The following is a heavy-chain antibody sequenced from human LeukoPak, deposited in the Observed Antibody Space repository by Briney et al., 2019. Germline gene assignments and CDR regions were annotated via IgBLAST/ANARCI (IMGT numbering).Heavy chain of an antibody. J-gene: IGHJ4*02. D-gene: IGHD1-26*01. Sequence: GGSLRLSCAASGFTFSSYGMHWVRQAPGKGLEWVAVISYDGSNKYYADSVKGRFTISRDNSKNTLYLQMNSLRAEDTAVYYCAKDRTQVGATTGYYFDYWGQGTLVTVSS. CDR2: ISYDGSNK. V-gene: IGHV3-30*18. CDR1: GFTFSSYG. CDR3: AKDRTQVGATTGYYFDY.